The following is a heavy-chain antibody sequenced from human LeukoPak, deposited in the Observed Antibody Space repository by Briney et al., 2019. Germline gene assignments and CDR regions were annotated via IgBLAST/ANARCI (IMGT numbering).Heavy chain of an antibody. CDR1: GFTFSSYS. CDR2: ISSSSSTI. J-gene: IGHJ5*02. D-gene: IGHD2-2*01. Sequence: GGSLRLPCAASGFTFSSYSMNWVRQAPGKGLEWVSYISSSSSTIYYADSVKGRFTISRDNAKNSLYLQMNSLRAEDTAVYYCARVSVVVPAAMAWFDPWGQGTLVTVSS. V-gene: IGHV3-48*01. CDR3: ARVSVVVPAAMAWFDP.